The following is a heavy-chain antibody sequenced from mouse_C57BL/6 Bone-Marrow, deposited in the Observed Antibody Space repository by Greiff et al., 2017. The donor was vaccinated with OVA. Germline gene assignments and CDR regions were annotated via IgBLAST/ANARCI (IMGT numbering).Heavy chain of an antibody. CDR1: GFTFSSYA. CDR3: TRDLGGSSPYAMDY. V-gene: IGHV5-9-1*02. CDR2: ISSGGDYL. D-gene: IGHD1-1*01. J-gene: IGHJ4*01. Sequence: EVMLVESGEGLVKPGGSLKLSCAASGFTFSSYAMSWVRQTPEKRLEWVAYISSGGDYLYYADTVKGRFTISRDNARNTLYLQMSSLKSEDTAMYYCTRDLGGSSPYAMDYWGQGTSVTVSS.